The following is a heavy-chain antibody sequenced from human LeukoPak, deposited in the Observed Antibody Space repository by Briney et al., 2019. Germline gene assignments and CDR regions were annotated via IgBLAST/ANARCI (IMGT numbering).Heavy chain of an antibody. V-gene: IGHV4-39*07. J-gene: IGHJ4*02. CDR1: GGSISSSPCY. CDR3: ARKRDGYNSWIDY. CDR2: ICSGGST. Sequence: PSETLSLTCTVSGGSISSSPCYWGWIRQSPGKGLEWFGTICSGGSTYYNPSLKSRVTISVDTSKNQFSLKLSSVTAADTAVYYCARKRDGYNSWIDYWGQGTLVTVSS. D-gene: IGHD5-24*01.